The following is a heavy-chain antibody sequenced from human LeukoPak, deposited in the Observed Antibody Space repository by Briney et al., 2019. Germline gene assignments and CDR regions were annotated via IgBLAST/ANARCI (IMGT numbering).Heavy chain of an antibody. V-gene: IGHV3-23*01. CDR1: GFTSSSYA. Sequence: GGSLRLSCAASGFTSSSYAMSWVRQAPGKGLEWVSAISDTGNTYHADSVEGRFTISRDSSKNTLFLQMNRLRPEDAAVYYCAKAPVTTCRGAFCYPFDYWGLGTLVTVSS. J-gene: IGHJ4*02. D-gene: IGHD2-15*01. CDR2: ISDTGNT. CDR3: AKAPVTTCRGAFCYPFDY.